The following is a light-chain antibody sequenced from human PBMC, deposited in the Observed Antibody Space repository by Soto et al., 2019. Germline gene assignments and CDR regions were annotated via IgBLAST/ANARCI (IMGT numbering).Light chain of an antibody. J-gene: IGKJ5*01. CDR2: DVS. CDR3: QQFNTYPIT. V-gene: IGKV1-13*02. Sequence: AIQLTQSPSSLSASVGDGVTITCRASQDIRGALAWYQQKPGKPPKLLIFDVSSLQSGVPSRFSGSGSGTDFTLTISSLQPEDFATYYCQQFNTYPITFGQGTRLEIK. CDR1: QDIRGA.